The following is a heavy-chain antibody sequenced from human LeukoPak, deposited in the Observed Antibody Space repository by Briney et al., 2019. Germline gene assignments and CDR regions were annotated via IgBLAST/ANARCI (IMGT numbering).Heavy chain of an antibody. V-gene: IGHV4-59*01. D-gene: IGHD1-26*01. CDR2: IYYSGST. Sequence: PSETLSLTCTVSGGSISSYYWSWIRQPPGKGLEWIGYIYYSGSTNYNPSLKSRVTISVDTSKNQFSLKLSSATAADTAVYYCARSVGSERDFDYWGQGTLVTVS. CDR3: ARSVGSERDFDY. CDR1: GGSISSYY. J-gene: IGHJ4*02.